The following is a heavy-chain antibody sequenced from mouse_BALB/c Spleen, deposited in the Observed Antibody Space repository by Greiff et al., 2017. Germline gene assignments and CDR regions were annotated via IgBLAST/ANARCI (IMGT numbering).Heavy chain of an antibody. CDR3: ARLRPGDYYAMDY. CDR2: ILPGSGST. V-gene: IGHV1-9*01. D-gene: IGHD2-12*01. CDR1: GYTFSSYW. Sequence: VQLQQSGAELMKPGASVKISCKATGYTFSSYWIEWVKQRPGHGLEWIGEILPGSGSTNYNEKFKGKATFTADTSSNTAYMQLSSLTSEDSAVYYCARLRPGDYYAMDYWGQGTSVTVSS. J-gene: IGHJ4*01.